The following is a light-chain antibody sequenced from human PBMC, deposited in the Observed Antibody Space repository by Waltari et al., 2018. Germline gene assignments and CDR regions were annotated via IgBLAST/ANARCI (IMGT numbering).Light chain of an antibody. V-gene: IGKV3-11*01. Sequence: EIVLTQSPATLSLSPGARATLSCRASQSVGSRLAWYQQKPGRTPRLLIFDASHRATGIPGRFSGSGSGTDFTLTISSLEPEDFAVYYCQQRSNWPPALTFGGGTNVEIK. CDR2: DAS. CDR3: QQRSNWPPALT. J-gene: IGKJ4*01. CDR1: QSVGSR.